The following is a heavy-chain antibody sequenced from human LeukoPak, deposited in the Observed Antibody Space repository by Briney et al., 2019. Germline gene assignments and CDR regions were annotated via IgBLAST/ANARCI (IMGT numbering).Heavy chain of an antibody. V-gene: IGHV3-21*01. Sequence: GGSLRLSCAASGFTFSSYSMNWVRQAPGKGLEWVSSISSSSSYIYYADSVKGRFTISRDNAKNSLYLQMNSLRAEDTAVYYCARGVRKIAAAGTGMDVWGQGTTVTVSS. CDR2: ISSSSSYI. CDR1: GFTFSSYS. J-gene: IGHJ6*02. D-gene: IGHD6-13*01. CDR3: ARGVRKIAAAGTGMDV.